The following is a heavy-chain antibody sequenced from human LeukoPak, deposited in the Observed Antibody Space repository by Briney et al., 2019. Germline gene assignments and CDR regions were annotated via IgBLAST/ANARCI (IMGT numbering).Heavy chain of an antibody. CDR3: AKVESHRYYFDY. V-gene: IGHV3-23*01. CDR1: GFTFSSYA. D-gene: IGHD1-14*01. CDR2: ISGSGGST. J-gene: IGHJ4*02. Sequence: GGTLRLSCAGSGFTFSSYAMSWVRQAPGKGLEWVSAISGSGGSTYYADSVKGRFTISRDNSKNTLYLQMNSLRAEDTAVYYCAKVESHRYYFDYWGQGTLVTVSS.